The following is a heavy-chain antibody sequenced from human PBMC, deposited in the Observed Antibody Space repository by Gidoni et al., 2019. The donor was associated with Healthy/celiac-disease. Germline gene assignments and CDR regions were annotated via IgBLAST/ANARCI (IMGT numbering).Heavy chain of an antibody. CDR2: IYYSGST. V-gene: IGHV4-31*03. D-gene: IGHD1-26*01. Sequence: QVQLQESGPGLVKPSQTLSLTCTVSGGSISSGGYYWRWIRQHPGKGLEWVGYIYYSGSTYYNPSLKSRVTISVDTSKNQFSLKLSSVTAADTAVYYCARVLVDELLIDYWGQGTLVTVSS. CDR1: GGSISSGGYY. CDR3: ARVLVDELLIDY. J-gene: IGHJ4*02.